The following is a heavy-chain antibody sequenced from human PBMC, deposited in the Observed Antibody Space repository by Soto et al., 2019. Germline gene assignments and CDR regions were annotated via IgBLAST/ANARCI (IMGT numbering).Heavy chain of an antibody. D-gene: IGHD2-8*01. Sequence: QVQLVQSGAEVKKPGASVKVACKASGYKFTTYFIHWVRQAPGQGLEWMGMIHPSGDTGYGQKFRGRFTMTIDTSTTTAYMELRNLTSEDNAIYFSVRGYCTTTPCSGDFQHWGQCPLVTVSS. J-gene: IGHJ1*01. CDR2: IHPSGDT. CDR3: VRGYCTTTPCSGDFQH. V-gene: IGHV1-46*01. CDR1: GYKFTTYF.